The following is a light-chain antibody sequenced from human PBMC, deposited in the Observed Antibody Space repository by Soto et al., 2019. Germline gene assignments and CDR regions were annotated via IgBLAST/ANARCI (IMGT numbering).Light chain of an antibody. J-gene: IGKJ2*01. CDR3: QHYNNWPHT. V-gene: IGKV3-15*01. CDR2: DAS. Sequence: EIVMTQSPATLSVSPGERATLSCWASQNVSSHLAWYQQIPGQTPSLLIYDASTRATGVPARFSGSGSGTEFTLTISSLQSEDFAVYYCQHYNNWPHTFGQGTKLEIK. CDR1: QNVSSH.